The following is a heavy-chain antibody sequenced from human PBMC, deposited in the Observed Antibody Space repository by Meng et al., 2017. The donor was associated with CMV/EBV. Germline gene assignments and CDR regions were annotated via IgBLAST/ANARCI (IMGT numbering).Heavy chain of an antibody. CDR2: IAFDGSNK. J-gene: IGHJ4*02. CDR3: ARDDPIDS. CDR1: GFTVSSNY. V-gene: IGHV3-30*09. Sequence: GGSLRLSCAASGFTVSSNYMSWVRQAPGKGLEWVAFIAFDGSNKYYADSVKGRFAVSRDNPKNTLYLQLNSLRREDTAMYYCARDDPIDSWGQGTLVTVSS.